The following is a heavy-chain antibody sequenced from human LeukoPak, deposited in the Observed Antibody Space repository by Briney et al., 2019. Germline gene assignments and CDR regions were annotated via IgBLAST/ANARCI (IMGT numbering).Heavy chain of an antibody. D-gene: IGHD3-22*01. Sequence: GGSLRLSCAASGFTFSSYAMSWVRQAPGKGLEWVSAISGSGGTTYYADSVKGRFTISRDNSKNTLYLQMNSLRAEDTAIYYCAKSNYFDSGGYYFFDYWGQGTLVTVSS. CDR2: ISGSGGTT. J-gene: IGHJ4*02. V-gene: IGHV3-23*01. CDR1: GFTFSSYA. CDR3: AKSNYFDSGGYYFFDY.